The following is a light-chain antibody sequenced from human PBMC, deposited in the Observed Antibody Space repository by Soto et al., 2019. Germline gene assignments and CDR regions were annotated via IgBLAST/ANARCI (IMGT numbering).Light chain of an antibody. CDR3: QSYDSSLSGVV. Sequence: QSVLTQPPSVSVAPGQRVTISCTGSSSNIGAGYDVHWYQQLPGTAPKVLIYGNSNRPSGVPDRFSGSKSGTSASLAITGLQAEDEAGYYCQSYDSSLSGVVFGGGTKLTVL. J-gene: IGLJ2*01. CDR1: SSNIGAGYD. V-gene: IGLV1-40*01. CDR2: GNS.